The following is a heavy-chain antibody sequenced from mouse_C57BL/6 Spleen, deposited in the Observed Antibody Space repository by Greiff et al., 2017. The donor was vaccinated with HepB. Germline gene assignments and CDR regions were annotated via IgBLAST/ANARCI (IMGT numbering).Heavy chain of an antibody. D-gene: IGHD1-3*01. CDR2: ISSGGSYT. Sequence: EVMLVESGGDLVKPGGSLKLSCAASGFTFSSYGMSWVRQTPDKRLEWVATISSGGSYTYYPDSVKGRFTISRDNAKNTLYLQMSSLKSEDTAMYYCARQGGSTKGDYFDYWGQDTTLTVSS. V-gene: IGHV5-6*02. CDR1: GFTFSSYG. CDR3: ARQGGSTKGDYFDY. J-gene: IGHJ2*01.